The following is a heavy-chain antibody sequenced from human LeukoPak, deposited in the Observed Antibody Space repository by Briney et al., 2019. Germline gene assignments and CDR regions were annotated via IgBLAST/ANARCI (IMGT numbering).Heavy chain of an antibody. CDR1: GGSFSGYY. CDR2: INHSGST. D-gene: IGHD2-2*01. CDR3: ARGLPRRRVVPAATWFDP. V-gene: IGHV4-34*01. Sequence: SETLSLTCAVYGGSFSGYYWSWIRQPPGKGLEWIGEINHSGSTNYNPSLKTRVTISVDPSKNQFSLKLSSVTAADTAVYYCARGLPRRRVVPAATWFDPWGQGTLVTVSS. J-gene: IGHJ5*02.